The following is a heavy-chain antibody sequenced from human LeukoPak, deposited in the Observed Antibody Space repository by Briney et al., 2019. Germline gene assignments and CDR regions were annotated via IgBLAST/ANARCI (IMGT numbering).Heavy chain of an antibody. D-gene: IGHD5-18*01. J-gene: IGHJ4*02. V-gene: IGHV3-21*01. CDR3: ARGPDTAMVFDY. CDR2: ISSSSYI. Sequence: GGSLRLSCAASGFAFSSYSMNWVRQAPGKGLEWVSSISSSSYIYYADSVKGRFTISRDNAKNSLYLQMNSLRAEDTAVYYCARGPDTAMVFDYWGQGTLVTVSS. CDR1: GFAFSSYS.